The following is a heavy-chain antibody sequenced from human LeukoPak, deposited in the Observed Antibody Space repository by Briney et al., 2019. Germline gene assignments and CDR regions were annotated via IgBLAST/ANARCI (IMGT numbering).Heavy chain of an antibody. CDR3: VRGSRWSSSGWYYFEY. J-gene: IGHJ4*02. Sequence: HPGGSLRLSCAASGFTFSNYAMHWVRQAPGKGLKWVAVISYDGSNQYYADSVKGQFTVSRDNSKNTLYLQMNSLRAEDTAVFYCVRGSRWSSSGWYYFEYWGRGTLVTVSS. CDR2: ISYDGSNQ. D-gene: IGHD6-19*01. CDR1: GFTFSNYA. V-gene: IGHV3-30-3*01.